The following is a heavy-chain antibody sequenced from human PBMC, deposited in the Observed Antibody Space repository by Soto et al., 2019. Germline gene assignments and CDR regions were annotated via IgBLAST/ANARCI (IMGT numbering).Heavy chain of an antibody. V-gene: IGHV1-18*01. CDR2: TSPYNGHR. D-gene: IGHD2-2*01. Sequence: GASVKVSCKASGSSFSSYGISWVRRAPGQGLEWMGWTSPYNGHRQFVHRFQGRVTMTTDTSTRTAYLELRGLQSDDTAHYYCAKDLTIVPATHPRLENYGMDVWGQGTMVTVSS. CDR1: GSSFSSYG. CDR3: AKDLTIVPATHPRLENYGMDV. J-gene: IGHJ6*02.